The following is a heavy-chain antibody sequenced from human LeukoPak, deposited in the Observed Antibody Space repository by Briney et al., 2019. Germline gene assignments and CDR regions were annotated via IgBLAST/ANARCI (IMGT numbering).Heavy chain of an antibody. CDR3: ARDTLIAAAPFDY. D-gene: IGHD6-13*01. CDR2: INSDGSST. V-gene: IGHV3-74*01. Sequence: AGSLRLSCAASGFTFSSYWMHWVRQAPAKGLVWVSRINSDGSSTSYADSVKGRFTISRDNAKNTLYLQMNSLRAEDTAVYYCARDTLIAAAPFDYWGQGTLVTVSS. J-gene: IGHJ4*02. CDR1: GFTFSSYW.